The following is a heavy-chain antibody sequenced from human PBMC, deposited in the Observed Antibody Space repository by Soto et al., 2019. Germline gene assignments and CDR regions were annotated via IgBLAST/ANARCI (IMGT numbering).Heavy chain of an antibody. J-gene: IGHJ4*02. CDR3: TTDWWQWLVGADY. D-gene: IGHD6-19*01. CDR1: GFTFSNAW. Sequence: EVQLVESGGGLVKPGGSLRLSCAASGFTFSNAWMNWVRQAPGKGLEWVGRIKSKTDGGTTDYAAPVKGRFTISRDDSKNTLYLQMNSLKTEDTAVYYCTTDWWQWLVGADYWGQGTLVTVSS. V-gene: IGHV3-15*07. CDR2: IKSKTDGGTT.